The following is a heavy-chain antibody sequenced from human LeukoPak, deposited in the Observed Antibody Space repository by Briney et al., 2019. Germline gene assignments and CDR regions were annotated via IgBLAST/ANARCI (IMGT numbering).Heavy chain of an antibody. D-gene: IGHD5-18*01. CDR2: IISSGTTT. CDR3: AKNAGYSYGLYYFDY. CDR1: GFSFSNYA. Sequence: GGSLRLSCAASGFSFSNYAMSWVRQAPGKGLEGVASIISSGTTTYYADSVKGRFTSSTDNSKNTVHLQMDSLRAEDSAVYYCAKNAGYSYGLYYFDYWGQGTLVTVSS. J-gene: IGHJ4*02. V-gene: IGHV3-23*01.